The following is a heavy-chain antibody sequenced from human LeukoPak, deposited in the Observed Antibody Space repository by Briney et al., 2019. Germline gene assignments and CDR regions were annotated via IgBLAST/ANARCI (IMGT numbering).Heavy chain of an antibody. CDR1: GGTFSSYA. J-gene: IGHJ5*02. Sequence: SVKVSCKASGGTFSSYAISWVRQAPGQGLEWMGRIIPILGIANYAQKLQGRVTMTTDTSTSTAYMELRSLRSDDTAVYYCARPNGDYGDWFDPWGQGTLVTVSS. CDR3: ARPNGDYGDWFDP. V-gene: IGHV1-69*04. D-gene: IGHD4-17*01. CDR2: IIPILGIA.